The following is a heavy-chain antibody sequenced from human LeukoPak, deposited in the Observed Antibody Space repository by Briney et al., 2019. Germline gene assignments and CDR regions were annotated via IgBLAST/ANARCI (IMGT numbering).Heavy chain of an antibody. CDR3: ARDLGWEVRPSDWYFDL. D-gene: IGHD1-26*01. V-gene: IGHV3-48*04. J-gene: IGHJ2*01. CDR2: ISATSTAI. Sequence: SGGSLRLSCVASGFTFSSYNMDWVRQAPGRGLEWISYISATSTAIYYADSVKGRFTISRDNAKNSLYLHMNSLTAEDTALYFCARDLGWEVRPSDWYFDLWGRGTLVTVSS. CDR1: GFTFSSYN.